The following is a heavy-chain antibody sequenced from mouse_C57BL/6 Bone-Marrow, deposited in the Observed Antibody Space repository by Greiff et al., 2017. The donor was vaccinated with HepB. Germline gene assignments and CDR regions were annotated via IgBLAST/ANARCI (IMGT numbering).Heavy chain of an antibody. CDR3: ARSLTGTSYAMDY. V-gene: IGHV1-69*01. D-gene: IGHD4-1*01. CDR2: IDPSDSYT. Sequence: VQLQQPGAELVMPGASVKLSCKASGYTFTSYWMHWVKQRPGQGLEWIGEIDPSDSYTNYNQKFKGKSTLTVDKSSSTAYMQLSSLTSEDSAVYYCARSLTGTSYAMDYWGQGTSVTVSS. J-gene: IGHJ4*01. CDR1: GYTFTSYW.